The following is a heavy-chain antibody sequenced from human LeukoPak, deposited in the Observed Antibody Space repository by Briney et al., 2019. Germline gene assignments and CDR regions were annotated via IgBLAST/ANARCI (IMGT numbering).Heavy chain of an antibody. V-gene: IGHV4-30-2*01. Sequence: SSETLSLTCTVSGGSISSGGYYWSWIRQPPGKGLEWIGYIYHSGSTYYNPSLKSRVTMSVDTSKNQFSLKLSSVTAADTAVYYCARGSPTLPAALFDYWGQGTLVTVSS. CDR2: IYHSGST. D-gene: IGHD2-2*01. J-gene: IGHJ4*02. CDR1: GGSISSGGYY. CDR3: ARGSPTLPAALFDY.